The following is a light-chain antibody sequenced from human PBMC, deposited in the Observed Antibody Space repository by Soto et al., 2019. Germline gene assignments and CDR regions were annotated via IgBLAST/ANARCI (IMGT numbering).Light chain of an antibody. Sequence: DIQLTQAPSFLSASVGDSVTITCLASQPISNYLAWYQQKPGKANELLIYDTSSLESGVKSRFSGSGSGTEFTLYLRRMKPDESATYYCQKYDSYPLTLGGGTKVDIK. CDR3: QKYDSYPLT. CDR2: DTS. V-gene: IGKV1-9*01. CDR1: QPISNY. J-gene: IGKJ4*01.